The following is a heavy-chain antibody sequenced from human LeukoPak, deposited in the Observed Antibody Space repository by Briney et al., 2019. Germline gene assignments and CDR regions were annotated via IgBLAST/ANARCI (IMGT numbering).Heavy chain of an antibody. CDR3: AREGSTSGTNWFDP. J-gene: IGHJ5*02. D-gene: IGHD3-10*01. V-gene: IGHV4-38-2*02. Sequence: SGTLSLTCAVSDYSITSDYYWGWIRQPPGKGLEWIGSIYHSGSTYYNPSLKSRVTISVDTSKNQFSLKLTSVTAADTAVYYCAREGSTSGTNWFDPWGQGTLVTVSS. CDR2: IYHSGST. CDR1: DYSITSDYY.